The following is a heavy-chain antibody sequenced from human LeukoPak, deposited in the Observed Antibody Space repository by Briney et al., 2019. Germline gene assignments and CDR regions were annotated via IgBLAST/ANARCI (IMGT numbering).Heavy chain of an antibody. Sequence: SETLSLTCAVYGGSFSGYYWSWIRQPPGKGPEWIGEINHSGSTNYNPSLKSRVTISVDTSKNQFSLKLSSVTAADTAVYYCARGRVTLYYYYYYYMDVWGKGTTVTVSS. CDR1: GGSFSGYY. CDR2: INHSGST. CDR3: ARGRVTLYYYYYYYMDV. D-gene: IGHD4-11*01. V-gene: IGHV4-34*01. J-gene: IGHJ6*03.